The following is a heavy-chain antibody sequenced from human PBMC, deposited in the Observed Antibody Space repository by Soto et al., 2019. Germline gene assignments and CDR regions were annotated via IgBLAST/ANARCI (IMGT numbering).Heavy chain of an antibody. CDR1: GFTFSSYS. D-gene: IGHD3-3*01. CDR3: ARDYDFWSGRIFDY. V-gene: IGHV3-21*01. Sequence: EVQLVESGGGLVKPGGSLRLSCAASGFTFSSYSMNWVRQAPGKGLEWVSSISSSSSYIYYADSVKGRFTISRDNAKNSLYLQMTSLRAEDTAVYYWARDYDFWSGRIFDYWGQGTLVTVSS. J-gene: IGHJ4*02. CDR2: ISSSSSYI.